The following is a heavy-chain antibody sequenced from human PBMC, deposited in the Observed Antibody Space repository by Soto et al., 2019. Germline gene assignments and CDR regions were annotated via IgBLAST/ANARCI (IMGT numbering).Heavy chain of an antibody. J-gene: IGHJ6*02. Sequence: VGSLRLSCAASGFTFSSYGMHWVRQAPGKGLEWVAVISYDGSNKYYADSVKGRFTISRDNSKNTLYLQMNSLRAEDTAVYYCATSGYCSSTSCYPYYYYYGMDVWGQGTTVTVSS. CDR1: GFTFSSYG. V-gene: IGHV3-30*03. CDR2: ISYDGSNK. CDR3: ATSGYCSSTSCYPYYYYYGMDV. D-gene: IGHD2-2*03.